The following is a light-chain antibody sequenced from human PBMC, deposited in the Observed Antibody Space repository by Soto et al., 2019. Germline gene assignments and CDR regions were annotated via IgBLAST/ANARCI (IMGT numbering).Light chain of an antibody. J-gene: IGLJ1*01. CDR2: AVS. V-gene: IGLV2-14*01. CDR1: SSDIGGYNS. CDR3: GTWDSGLSAFV. Sequence: QSALAQPASVSGSPGQSITISCTGTSSDIGGYNSVSWYQQHPGKAPKLVIYAVSNRPSGVSSRFSGSKSGNTASLTMSGLQAEDEATYYCGTWDSGLSAFVFGTGTKVTVL.